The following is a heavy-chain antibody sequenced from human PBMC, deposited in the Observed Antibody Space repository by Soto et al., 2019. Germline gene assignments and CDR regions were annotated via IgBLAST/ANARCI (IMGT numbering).Heavy chain of an antibody. Sequence: EVQLVESGGGLVKPGGSLRLSCAASGFTFSNAWMSWVRQAPGKGLEWIGRMKSKRDGGTTEYAAPVKGRFSISRDDSKDTLYLQINSLKTEDTAVYYCATHGDLLFDYWGQGTLVTVSS. CDR2: MKSKRDGGTT. D-gene: IGHD4-17*01. CDR3: ATHGDLLFDY. CDR1: GFTFSNAW. V-gene: IGHV3-15*01. J-gene: IGHJ4*02.